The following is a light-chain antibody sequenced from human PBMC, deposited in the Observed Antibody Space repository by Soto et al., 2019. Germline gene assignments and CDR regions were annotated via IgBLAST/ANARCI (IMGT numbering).Light chain of an antibody. CDR2: KAS. Sequence: DIQMTQSPSTLSASVGDRVTITCRASQDINIWLAWYQQKPGKAPKLLIYKASTLERGVPSRFIGSGSGTDFPLAISSLQPDDFATYYCQQYSSDSNTFGQGTRLDIK. CDR3: QQYSSDSNT. CDR1: QDINIW. J-gene: IGKJ2*01. V-gene: IGKV1-5*03.